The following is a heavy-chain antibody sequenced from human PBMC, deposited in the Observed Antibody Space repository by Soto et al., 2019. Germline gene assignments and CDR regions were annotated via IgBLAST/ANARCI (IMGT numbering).Heavy chain of an antibody. D-gene: IGHD6-19*01. V-gene: IGHV4-34*01. Sequence: SETLFLTCAVYGGPFRGYCWGWIRQPPGKGLEWIGEINHSGSTNYNPSLKSRVTISVDTSKNRFSLKLSSVTAADTAVYYCARVCWPVMKQWIGSWFDPWGQGTLVTVSS. CDR3: ARVCWPVMKQWIGSWFDP. CDR2: INHSGST. J-gene: IGHJ5*02. CDR1: GGPFRGYC.